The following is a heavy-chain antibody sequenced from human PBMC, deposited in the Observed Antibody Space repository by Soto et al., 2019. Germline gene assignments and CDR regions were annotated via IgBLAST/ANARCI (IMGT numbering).Heavy chain of an antibody. V-gene: IGHV1-69*06. J-gene: IGHJ4*02. Sequence: SMKVSCKASGGTFSSYAISWVRQAPGQGLEWMGGIIPIFGTANYAQKFQGRATITADKSTSTAYMELSSLRSEDTAVYYCASNLLLGGFDYWGQGTLVTVSS. CDR1: GGTFSSYA. CDR3: ASNLLLGGFDY. CDR2: IIPIFGTA.